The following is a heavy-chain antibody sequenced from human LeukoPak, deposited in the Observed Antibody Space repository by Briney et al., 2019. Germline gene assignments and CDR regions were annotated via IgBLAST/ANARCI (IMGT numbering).Heavy chain of an antibody. CDR3: AREVTYYDFWSGYSHASYYFDY. J-gene: IGHJ4*02. D-gene: IGHD3-3*01. V-gene: IGHV4-59*01. CDR2: IYYSGST. Sequence: SSETLSLTCTVSGGSISSYYWSWIRQPPGKGLEWIGYIYYSGSTNYNPSLKSRVTISVDTSKNQFSLKLSSVTAADTAVYYCAREVTYYDFWSGYSHASYYFDYWGQGTLVTVSS. CDR1: GGSISSYY.